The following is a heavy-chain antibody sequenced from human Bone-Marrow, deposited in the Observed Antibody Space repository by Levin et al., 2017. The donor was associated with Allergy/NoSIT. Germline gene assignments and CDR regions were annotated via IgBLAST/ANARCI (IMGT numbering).Heavy chain of an antibody. V-gene: IGHV3-30*18. D-gene: IGHD5-12*01. CDR3: ANLNIVAVGFDY. CDR1: GFTFSSYG. J-gene: IGHJ4*02. CDR2: ISYDGSNK. Sequence: SCAASGFTFSSYGMHWVRQAPGKGLEWVAVISYDGSNKYYADSVKGRFTISRDNSKNTLYLQMNSLRAEDTAVYYCANLNIVAVGFDYWGQGTLVTVSS.